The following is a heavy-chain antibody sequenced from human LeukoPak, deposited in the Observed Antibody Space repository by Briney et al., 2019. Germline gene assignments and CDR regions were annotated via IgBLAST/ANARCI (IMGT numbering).Heavy chain of an antibody. D-gene: IGHD5-18*01. CDR3: ARDGFGYSYGYWDY. J-gene: IGHJ4*02. CDR1: GFTFSSYG. Sequence: AGSLRLSCAASGFTFSSYGMHRVRQAPAKGLEWVAVIWYDGSNKYYADSVKGRFTISRDYSKNTLYLQMNSLRAEDTAVYYCARDGFGYSYGYWDYWGQGTLVTVSS. V-gene: IGHV3-33*01. CDR2: IWYDGSNK.